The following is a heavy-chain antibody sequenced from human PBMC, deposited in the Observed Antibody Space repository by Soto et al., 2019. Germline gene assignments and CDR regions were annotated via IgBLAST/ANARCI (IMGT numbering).Heavy chain of an antibody. Sequence: PGGSLRLSCAASGFTFSSYAMSWVRQAPGKGLEWVSAISGSGGSTYYADAVKGRFTISRDNAKNSLYLQMSSLRAEDTAVYYCARDRLGIAAAGTMDYWGQGTLVTVSS. V-gene: IGHV3-23*01. CDR2: ISGSGGST. D-gene: IGHD6-13*01. CDR1: GFTFSSYA. CDR3: ARDRLGIAAAGTMDY. J-gene: IGHJ4*02.